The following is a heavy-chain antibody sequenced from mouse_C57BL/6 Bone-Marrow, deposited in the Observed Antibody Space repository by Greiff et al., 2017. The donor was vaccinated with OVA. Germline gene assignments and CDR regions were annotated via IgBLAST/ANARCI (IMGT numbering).Heavy chain of an antibody. Sequence: VQVVESGPGLVAPSQSLSITCTVSGFSLTSYGVHWVRQPPGKGLEWLVVIWSDGSTTYNSALKSRLSISKDNSKSQVFLKMNSLQTDDTAMYYCARHEAITTVVDYYAMDYWGQGTSVTVSS. J-gene: IGHJ4*01. CDR2: IWSDGST. D-gene: IGHD1-1*01. V-gene: IGHV2-6-1*01. CDR1: GFSLTSYG. CDR3: ARHEAITTVVDYYAMDY.